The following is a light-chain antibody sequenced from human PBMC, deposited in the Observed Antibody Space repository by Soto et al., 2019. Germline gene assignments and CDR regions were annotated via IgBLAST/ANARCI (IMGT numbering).Light chain of an antibody. J-gene: IGKJ4*01. V-gene: IGKV1-33*01. CDR3: QQYDNLPLT. Sequence: DIQMTQSPSSLSASVGDRVTITCQASQDIANYLNWYQQKAGRAPKFLIYDASNLETGVPSRFSGSGSGTDFTLTISSLQPEDIAIYYCQQYDNLPLTFGGGTKVEIK. CDR2: DAS. CDR1: QDIANY.